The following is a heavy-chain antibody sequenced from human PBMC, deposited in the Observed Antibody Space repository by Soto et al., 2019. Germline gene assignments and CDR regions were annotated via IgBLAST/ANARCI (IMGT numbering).Heavy chain of an antibody. V-gene: IGHV4-39*01. CDR1: GGSLRTSTYY. D-gene: IGHD3-22*01. Sequence: PSETLSLTWTVSGGSLRTSTYYWCRLRQHPGKGLEWFGSIYYSGSTYYNPSLKSRVTISVDTSKNQFSLKLSSVTAADTAVYYCARHEGGYYDSSGHYYGVTRYYGMDVWGQWTTVT. CDR2: IYYSGST. CDR3: ARHEGGYYDSSGHYYGVTRYYGMDV. J-gene: IGHJ6*02.